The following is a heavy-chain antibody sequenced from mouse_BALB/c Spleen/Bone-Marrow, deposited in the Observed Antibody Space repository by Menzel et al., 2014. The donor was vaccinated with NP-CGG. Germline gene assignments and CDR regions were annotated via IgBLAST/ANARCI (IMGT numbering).Heavy chain of an antibody. CDR2: IDPANGNT. J-gene: IGHJ4*01. D-gene: IGHD2-10*01. Sequence: VQLQQSGAELVKPGASVKLSCTASCFNIKDTYMHWVKQRPEQGLEWIGRIDPANGNTKYDPKFQGKATITADTSSNTAYLQLSSLTSEDTAVYFCARAYYGNYPYAMDYWGQGTSVTVSS. V-gene: IGHV14-3*02. CDR1: CFNIKDTY. CDR3: ARAYYGNYPYAMDY.